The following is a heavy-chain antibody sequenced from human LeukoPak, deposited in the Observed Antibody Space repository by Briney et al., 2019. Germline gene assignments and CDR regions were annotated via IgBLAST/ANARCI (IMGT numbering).Heavy chain of an antibody. CDR3: ALDVYDYRHH. V-gene: IGHV4-59*01. D-gene: IGHD4-11*01. Sequence: PSETLSLTCTLSVGSISTYSWSWISQPPGKGLEWIGYIYYSGSTDSNPSLKSRVTISVDTSKNQFSLKLSSVTAADTAVYYCALDVYDYRHHWGQGTLVTVSS. CDR1: VGSISTYS. J-gene: IGHJ5*02. CDR2: IYYSGST.